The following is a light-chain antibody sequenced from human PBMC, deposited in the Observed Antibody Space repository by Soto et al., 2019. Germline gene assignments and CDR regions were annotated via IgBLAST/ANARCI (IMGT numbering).Light chain of an antibody. CDR2: EVS. Sequence: QSALTQPASVSGSPGQSITISCTGTSSDVGGYNYVSWYQQHPGKALKLMIYEVSNRPSGVSIRFSGSKSGNTASLTISGLQAEDEADYYCSSYTSSSTLVFGGGTQLTVL. CDR3: SSYTSSSTLV. J-gene: IGLJ2*01. CDR1: SSDVGGYNY. V-gene: IGLV2-14*01.